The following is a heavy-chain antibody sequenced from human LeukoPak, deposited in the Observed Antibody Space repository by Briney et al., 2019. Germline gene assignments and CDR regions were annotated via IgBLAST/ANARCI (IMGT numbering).Heavy chain of an antibody. CDR3: ARDLEVGATVAFDI. Sequence: GASVKVSCKPSGYTFTGYYMHWVRQAPGQGLEWMGWINPNSGGTNYAQKFQGRVTMTRDTSISTAYMELSRLRSDDTAVYYCARDLEVGATVAFDIWGQGTMVTVSS. D-gene: IGHD1-26*01. V-gene: IGHV1-2*02. CDR1: GYTFTGYY. CDR2: INPNSGGT. J-gene: IGHJ3*02.